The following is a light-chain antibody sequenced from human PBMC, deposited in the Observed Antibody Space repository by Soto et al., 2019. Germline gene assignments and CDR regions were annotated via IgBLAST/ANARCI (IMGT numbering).Light chain of an antibody. J-gene: IGKJ5*01. CDR1: QSVGNNY. Sequence: DIVLTQSPGTLSLSPGKRATLSCWASQSVGNNYLAWYQQKPGQAPRLLIYHASSRATGIPDRFSGSGSGTDFTLTISRLEPEFFAVYYCQQYGWSPPITFGQGTRLEI. CDR3: QQYGWSPPIT. CDR2: HAS. V-gene: IGKV3-20*01.